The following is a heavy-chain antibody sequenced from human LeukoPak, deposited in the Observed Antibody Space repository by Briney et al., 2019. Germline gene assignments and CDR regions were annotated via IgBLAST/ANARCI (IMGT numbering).Heavy chain of an antibody. V-gene: IGHV4-59*01. CDR3: ARGRLAAAPYFDY. J-gene: IGHJ4*02. CDR1: GGSFSSYY. D-gene: IGHD6-13*01. CDR2: IYYSGST. Sequence: SETLSLTCTVSGGSFSSYYWTWLRPPPGKGVEWIGYIYYSGSTDYNPSLKSRVTISVDTSKNQFSLKLSSVTAADTAVYYCARGRLAAAPYFDYWGQGTLVTVSS.